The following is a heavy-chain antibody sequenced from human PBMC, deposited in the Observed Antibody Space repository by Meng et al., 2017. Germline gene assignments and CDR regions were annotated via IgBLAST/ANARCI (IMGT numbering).Heavy chain of an antibody. V-gene: IGHV3-30*04. CDR2: ISYDGSNK. CDR1: GFTFSSYA. J-gene: IGHJ6*02. CDR3: ARDIRGYYYYGMDV. D-gene: IGHD3-10*01. Sequence: GESLKIFCAASGFTFSSYAMHWVRQAPGKGLEWVAVISYDGSNKYYADSVKGRFTISRDNSKNTLYLQMNSLRAEDTAVYYCARDIRGYYYYGMDVWGQGTTVTVSS.